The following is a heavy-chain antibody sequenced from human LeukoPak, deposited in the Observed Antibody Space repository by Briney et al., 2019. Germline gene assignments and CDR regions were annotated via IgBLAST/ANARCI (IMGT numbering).Heavy chain of an antibody. V-gene: IGHV1-69*04. J-gene: IGHJ4*02. D-gene: IGHD3-22*01. CDR2: IIPTLDVA. CDR3: ARDNRLSRPHYYDSSGT. Sequence: GASVKVSCKASGDNFSSYVITWVRQAPGQGLEWMGRIIPTLDVANFAQKFKGRVTITADKFTNTAHLELSSLRSEDTAVYYCARDNRLSRPHYYDSSGTWGQGTLVTVSS. CDR1: GDNFSSYV.